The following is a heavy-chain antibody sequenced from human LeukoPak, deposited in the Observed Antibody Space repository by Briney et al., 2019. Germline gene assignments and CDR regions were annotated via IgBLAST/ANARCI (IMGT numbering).Heavy chain of an antibody. Sequence: GGSLRLSCAASGFTFSSYSMNWGREAPGKGLGWGSSISSSSSYTYYADSVKGRFTISRDNAKNSLYLQMNSLRAEDTAVYYCASPVITTGYQPGYWGQGTLVTVSS. CDR1: GFTFSSYS. CDR3: ASPVITTGYQPGY. D-gene: IGHD3-9*01. J-gene: IGHJ4*02. V-gene: IGHV3-21*01. CDR2: ISSSSSYT.